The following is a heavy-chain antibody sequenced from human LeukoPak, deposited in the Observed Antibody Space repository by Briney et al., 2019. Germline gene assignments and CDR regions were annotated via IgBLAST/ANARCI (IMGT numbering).Heavy chain of an antibody. D-gene: IGHD7-27*01. CDR1: SGSISTSNYY. Sequence: SETLSLTCTVSSGSISTSNYYWGWVRQPPGKALEWIGNIFYTGSTYYSPSLKSRVTISLDTSRNQFSLRLNSVTAADTAVYYCGRGHWGLDYWGQGTLVTVSS. V-gene: IGHV4-39*07. CDR3: GRGHWGLDY. CDR2: IFYTGST. J-gene: IGHJ4*02.